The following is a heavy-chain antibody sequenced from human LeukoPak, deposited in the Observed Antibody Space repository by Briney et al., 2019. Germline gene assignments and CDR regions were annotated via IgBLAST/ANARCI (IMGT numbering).Heavy chain of an antibody. Sequence: PGGSLRLSCAASGFTFSSYAMSWVRQAPARGLEWVSAISGNGGSTYYADSVKGRFTISRDNSKSTLFLQMNSLRAEDTAVYYCGKELRRSYYYYGMDVWGQGTTVTVSS. CDR2: ISGNGGST. J-gene: IGHJ6*02. V-gene: IGHV3-23*01. CDR1: GFTFSSYA. CDR3: GKELRRSYYYYGMDV. D-gene: IGHD4-23*01.